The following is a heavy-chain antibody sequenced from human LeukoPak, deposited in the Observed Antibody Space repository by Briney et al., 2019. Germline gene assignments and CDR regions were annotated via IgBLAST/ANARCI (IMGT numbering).Heavy chain of an antibody. J-gene: IGHJ4*02. CDR2: IIPILGIA. CDR1: GGTFSSYA. V-gene: IGHV1-69*04. D-gene: IGHD6-6*01. Sequence: SVEVSCKASGGTFSSYAISWVRQAPGQGLEWMGRIIPILGIANYAQKFQGRVTITADKSTSTAYMELSSLRSEDTAVYYCARDQIAARVFDYWGQGTLVTVSS. CDR3: ARDQIAARVFDY.